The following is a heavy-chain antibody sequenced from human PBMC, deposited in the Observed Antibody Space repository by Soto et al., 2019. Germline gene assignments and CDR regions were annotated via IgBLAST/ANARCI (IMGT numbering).Heavy chain of an antibody. Sequence: PGGSLRLSCAASGFTFSSYSMNWVRQAPGKGLEWVSYISSSSSTIYYADSVKGRFTISRDNSKDTLYLQMNSLRAEDTAVYYFAEFGDLIQYNRLDPWGPGILFRFSS. CDR1: GFTFSSYS. J-gene: IGHJ5*02. CDR2: ISSSSSTI. V-gene: IGHV3-48*01. CDR3: AEFGDLIQYNRLDP. D-gene: IGHD3-10*01.